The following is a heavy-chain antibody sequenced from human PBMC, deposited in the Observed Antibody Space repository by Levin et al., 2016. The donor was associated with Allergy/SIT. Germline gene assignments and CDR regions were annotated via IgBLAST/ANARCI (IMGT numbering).Heavy chain of an antibody. V-gene: IGHV5-51*01. CDR2: IYPGDSDT. CDR3: ATVPSVGATSD. J-gene: IGHJ4*02. D-gene: IGHD1-26*01. Sequence: VRQMPGKGLEWMGIIYPGDSDTRYSPSFQGQVTISADKSISTAYLQWSSLKASDTAMYYCATVPSVGATSDWGQGTLVTVSS.